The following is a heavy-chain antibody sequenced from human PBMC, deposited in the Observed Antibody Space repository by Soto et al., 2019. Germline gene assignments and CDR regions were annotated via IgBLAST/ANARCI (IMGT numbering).Heavy chain of an antibody. J-gene: IGHJ4*02. CDR1: GFTFSSYG. V-gene: IGHV3-33*01. CDR3: ATDLVSGSYLDS. Sequence: QVQLVESGGGVVQPGRSLRLSCAASGFTFSSYGMHWVRQAPGKGREWVAVIWYDGSNKYYADSVKGQFTISRDKSKTARYLQMNSLNAEDTAVYYCATDLVSGSYLDSWGRGTLVPVSS. CDR2: IWYDGSNK. D-gene: IGHD1-26*01.